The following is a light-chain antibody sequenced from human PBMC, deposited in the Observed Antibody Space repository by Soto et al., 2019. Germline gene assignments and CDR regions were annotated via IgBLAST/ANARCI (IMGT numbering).Light chain of an antibody. CDR2: QVS. Sequence: DVVMTQSPLSLPVTLGQPASISCGSSQSLVSSHGITYLTWFQQRPGQSPRRLLSQVSNRDSGVPDRLSGSGAGTDFTLRISRVEAEDVGVYYCMQGTHRPFTFGQRTKLEIK. V-gene: IGKV2-30*01. CDR1: QSLVSSHGITY. CDR3: MQGTHRPFT. J-gene: IGKJ2*01.